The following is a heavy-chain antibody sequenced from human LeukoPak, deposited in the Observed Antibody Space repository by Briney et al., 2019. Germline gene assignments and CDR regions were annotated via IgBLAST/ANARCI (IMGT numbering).Heavy chain of an antibody. CDR1: GFAFSSYW. D-gene: IGHD3-3*01. Sequence: PGGSLRLSCVASGFAFSSYWMHWVRQAPGKGLVWISRINTDGSTTSYADSVKGRFTISRDNAKNTVYLQMNSLRDEDTAVYYCARENYNFWSDYYIAPFDHWGQGTLVTVSS. J-gene: IGHJ4*02. CDR3: ARENYNFWSDYYIAPFDH. CDR2: INTDGSTT. V-gene: IGHV3-74*01.